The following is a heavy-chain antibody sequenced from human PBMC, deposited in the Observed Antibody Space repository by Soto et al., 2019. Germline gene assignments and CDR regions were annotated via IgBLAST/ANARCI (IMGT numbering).Heavy chain of an antibody. V-gene: IGHV5-51*01. D-gene: IGHD3-22*01. J-gene: IGHJ4*03. CDR1: GYSFGSYW. Sequence: PGESLKISCKASGYSFGSYWIGWVRQMPGKGLEWMGVIFPDDSKVTYSPSFEGQVTISADKSITTAYLQWSRLKASDTAKYYCARRLYDASGYPYFDYWGQGTTVTVSS. CDR3: ARRLYDASGYPYFDY. CDR2: IFPDDSKV.